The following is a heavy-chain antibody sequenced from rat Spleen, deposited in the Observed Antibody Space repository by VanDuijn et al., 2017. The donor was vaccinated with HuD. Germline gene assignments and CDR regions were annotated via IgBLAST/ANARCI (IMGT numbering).Heavy chain of an antibody. V-gene: IGHV4-2*01. D-gene: IGHD4-3*01. CDR3: VREEGGVRD. J-gene: IGHJ2*01. CDR2: INKDSSTI. Sequence: EVHLVESGGGLVQPGGSLKLSCVASGFTFNNYWMTRIRQAPGKGLEWIGEINKDSSTIKYIPSLKDKITISRDNAKNTLYMQMSKLGSEDTAIYCCVREEGGVRDWGPGIMVTVSS. CDR1: GFTFNNYW.